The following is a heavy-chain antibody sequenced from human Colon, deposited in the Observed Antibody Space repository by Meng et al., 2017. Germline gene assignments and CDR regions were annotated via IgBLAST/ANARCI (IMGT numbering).Heavy chain of an antibody. V-gene: IGHV3-30*03. CDR2: ISYDGSNK. CDR3: ARTPDSSGWYYFDY. J-gene: IGHJ4*02. D-gene: IGHD6-19*01. CDR1: GFTFSSYW. Sequence: GGSLRLSCAASGFTFSSYWMSWVRQAPGKGLEWVAVISYDGSNKYYADSVKGRFTISRDNSKNTLYLQMNSLRAEDTAVYYCARTPDSSGWYYFDYWGQGTLVTVSS.